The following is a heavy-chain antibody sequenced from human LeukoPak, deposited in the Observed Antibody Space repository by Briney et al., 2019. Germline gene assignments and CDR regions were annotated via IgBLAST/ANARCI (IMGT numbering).Heavy chain of an antibody. D-gene: IGHD5-12*01. CDR1: GYTFTSYG. V-gene: IGHV1-18*01. CDR3: ARDTDIVATITIDY. CDR2: ISAYNGNT. J-gene: IGHJ4*02. Sequence: ASVKDSCKASGYTFTSYGISWVRQAPGQGLEWMGWISAYNGNTNYAQKLQGRVTMTTDTSTSTAYMELRSLRSDDTAVYYCARDTDIVATITIDYWGQGTLVTVSS.